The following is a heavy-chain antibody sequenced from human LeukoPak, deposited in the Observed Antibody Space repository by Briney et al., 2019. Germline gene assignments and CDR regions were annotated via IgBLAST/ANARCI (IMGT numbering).Heavy chain of an antibody. Sequence: GGSLRLSCAASGFTFSSYSMNWVRQAPGKGLEWVSSISSSSSYIYYADSVKGRFTISRDNAKNSLYLQMNSLRAEDTAVYYCARDDSSSRYGYYYYYMDVWGKGTTVTVSS. V-gene: IGHV3-21*01. D-gene: IGHD6-13*01. J-gene: IGHJ6*03. CDR2: ISSSSSYI. CDR1: GFTFSSYS. CDR3: ARDDSSSRYGYYYYYMDV.